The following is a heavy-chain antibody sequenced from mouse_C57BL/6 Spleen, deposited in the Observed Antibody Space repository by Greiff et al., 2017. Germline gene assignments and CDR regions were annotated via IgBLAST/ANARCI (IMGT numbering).Heavy chain of an antibody. D-gene: IGHD1-1*02. CDR2: INPSTGGT. Sequence: EVKLMESGPELVKPGASVKISCKASGYSFTGYYMNWVKQSPEKSLEWIGEINPSTGGTTYNQKFKAKTTLTVDKSSSTAYMQLKSLTSEDSAVYYCARLWSINDMDYWGQGTSVTVSS. CDR3: ARLWSINDMDY. J-gene: IGHJ4*01. V-gene: IGHV1-42*01. CDR1: GYSFTGYY.